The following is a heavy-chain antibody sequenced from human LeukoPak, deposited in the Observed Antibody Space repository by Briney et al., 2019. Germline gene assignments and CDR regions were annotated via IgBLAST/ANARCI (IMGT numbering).Heavy chain of an antibody. D-gene: IGHD2-2*01. Sequence: SETLSLTCTVSGAFVSSGSYHWSWTRQPPGRGLEWIGYIYYDGSTKYNPSLKSRVTISRDTSKNQFSLKVSSVTAADTALYYCARERGEYCDNTSCSNYYLDYWGQGTLVTVSS. V-gene: IGHV4-61*01. J-gene: IGHJ4*02. CDR1: GAFVSSGSYH. CDR2: IYYDGST. CDR3: ARERGEYCDNTSCSNYYLDY.